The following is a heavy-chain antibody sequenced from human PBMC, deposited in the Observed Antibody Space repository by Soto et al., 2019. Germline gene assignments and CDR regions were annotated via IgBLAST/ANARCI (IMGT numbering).Heavy chain of an antibody. CDR3: ARVKTSGYHNWFDP. V-gene: IGHV1-18*01. CDR1: GYTFTSYG. Sequence: QVQLVQSGAEVKKPGASVKVSCKASGYTFTSYGISWVRPAPGQGLEWMGWISAYNGNTNYAQKPQGRVTITTDSSTSTAYMELRSLTSDDTAVYYSARVKTSGYHNWFDPWGQGTLVTVSS. D-gene: IGHD3-22*01. CDR2: ISAYNGNT. J-gene: IGHJ5*02.